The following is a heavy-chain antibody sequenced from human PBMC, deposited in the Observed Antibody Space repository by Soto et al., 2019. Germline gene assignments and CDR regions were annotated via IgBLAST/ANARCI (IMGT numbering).Heavy chain of an antibody. CDR1: GGSTSSYY. V-gene: IGHV4-59*08. CDR3: ARHGGSYSFDY. CDR2: NSYSGST. J-gene: IGHJ4*02. D-gene: IGHD1-26*01. Sequence: QVQLQESGPGLVKPSETLSLTCTVTGGSTSSYYWSWLRQPPGKGLEWIGYNSYSGSTDYNPSLKSRVTISVDTSKNQFYLKLSSATAADTAVYCCARHGGSYSFDYWGQGTLVTVSS.